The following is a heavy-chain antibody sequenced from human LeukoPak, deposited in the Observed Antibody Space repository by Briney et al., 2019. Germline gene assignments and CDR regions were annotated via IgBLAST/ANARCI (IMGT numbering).Heavy chain of an antibody. Sequence: ASVKVSCKASGYTLTGHYIHWVRLAPGQGLEWMGWINPNSGGTNYAQKFQGRVTMTRDTSISTAHMELSRLRPDDTAVYYCARVLELTNYYDSSGYSSYFDYWGQGTLVTVSS. CDR1: GYTLTGHY. V-gene: IGHV1-2*02. CDR2: INPNSGGT. CDR3: ARVLELTNYYDSSGYSSYFDY. J-gene: IGHJ4*02. D-gene: IGHD3-22*01.